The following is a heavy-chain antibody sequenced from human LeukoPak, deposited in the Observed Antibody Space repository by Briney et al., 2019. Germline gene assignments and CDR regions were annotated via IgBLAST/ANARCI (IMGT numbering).Heavy chain of an antibody. CDR3: AKDSSSRGWYFEH. D-gene: IGHD6-19*01. CDR1: GFTFSSYG. CDR2: VSFDGSIT. Sequence: PGGSLRLSCAASGFTFSSYGMHWVRQAPGKGLEWVSFVSFDGSITYNADSVKGRLTISRDSSKNTVYLQMNRLRAEDTAVYFCAKDSSSRGWYFEHWGQGTLVTVSS. J-gene: IGHJ4*02. V-gene: IGHV3-30*02.